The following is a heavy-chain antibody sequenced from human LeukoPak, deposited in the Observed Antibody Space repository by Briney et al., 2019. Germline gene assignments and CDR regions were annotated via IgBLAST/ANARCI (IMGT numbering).Heavy chain of an antibody. Sequence: PGRSLRLYCAASGFTFDGYAMHWVRQVPGKGLEWNSSISWDGANSVHADAGKGRFTISRDNAKNSLYLQMNNLRPDDTALYYCIKDLRLDLHLDTFENWGQGTMVTGSS. V-gene: IGHV3-9*01. J-gene: IGHJ3*02. CDR1: GFTFDGYA. D-gene: IGHD1-7*01. CDR3: IKDLRLDLHLDTFEN. CDR2: ISWDGANS.